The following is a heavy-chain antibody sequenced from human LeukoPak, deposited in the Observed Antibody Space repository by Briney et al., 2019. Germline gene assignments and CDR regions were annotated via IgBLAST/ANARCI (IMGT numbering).Heavy chain of an antibody. Sequence: ASVKVSCKASGYTFTGYYMHWVRQAPGQGLEWMGWINPNSGGTNYAQKFQGRVTMTRDTSISTAYVELSRLRSDDTAVYYCARDLLGTDRVGFDPWGQGTLVTVSS. V-gene: IGHV1-2*02. J-gene: IGHJ5*02. D-gene: IGHD1-1*01. CDR3: ARDLLGTDRVGFDP. CDR2: INPNSGGT. CDR1: GYTFTGYY.